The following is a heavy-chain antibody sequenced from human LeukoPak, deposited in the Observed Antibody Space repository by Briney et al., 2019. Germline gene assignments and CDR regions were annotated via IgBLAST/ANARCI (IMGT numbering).Heavy chain of an antibody. CDR2: TYYRSKWHN. Sequence: SQTLSLTCAISGDSVSTNSAAWNWVRQSPSGGLEWLGRTYYRSKWHNDYAVSVKSRISINPDTSKNQLSLQLNSVTPEDTAVYYCAREGPDAFDIWGQGTMVTVSS. CDR1: GDSVSTNSAA. V-gene: IGHV6-1*01. J-gene: IGHJ3*02. CDR3: AREGPDAFDI.